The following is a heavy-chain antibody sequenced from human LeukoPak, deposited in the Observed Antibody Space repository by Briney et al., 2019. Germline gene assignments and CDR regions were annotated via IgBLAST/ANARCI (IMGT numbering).Heavy chain of an antibody. CDR1: GYTFTSYD. CDR2: MNPNSGNT. Sequence: GASVKVSCKASGYTFTSYDINWVRQATGQGLEWMGWMNPNSGNTGYAQKFQGRVTMTRNTSISTAYMELSSLRSEGTAVYYCARSVRRDIVVDDAFDIWGQGTMVTVPS. J-gene: IGHJ3*02. V-gene: IGHV1-8*01. D-gene: IGHD2-2*01. CDR3: ARSVRRDIVVDDAFDI.